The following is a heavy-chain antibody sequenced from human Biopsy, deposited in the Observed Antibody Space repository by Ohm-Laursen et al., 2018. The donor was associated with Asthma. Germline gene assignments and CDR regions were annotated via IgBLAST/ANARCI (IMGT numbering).Heavy chain of an antibody. CDR2: GGSYYDGGLK. J-gene: IGHJ4*02. Sequence: RSLRLSCAASGFTFRSYAMHWVRQAPGKGLEWVAVGGSYYDGGLKYYADSVNGRFTVSRDDSKNTLYLQMNSLRVEDTAVFYCARAKSGSFYSPADYWGQGTLVTVSS. V-gene: IGHV3-30-3*01. CDR3: ARAKSGSFYSPADY. CDR1: GFTFRSYA. D-gene: IGHD1-26*01.